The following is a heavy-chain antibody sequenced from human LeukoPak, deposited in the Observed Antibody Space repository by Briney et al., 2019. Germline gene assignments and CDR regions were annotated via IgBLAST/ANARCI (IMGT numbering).Heavy chain of an antibody. CDR1: GFTVRSNY. J-gene: IGHJ6*02. CDR2: IYSGGST. V-gene: IGHV3-53*05. CDR3: ARPKVRRTGVNKGVMVYYYGMDV. Sequence: GGSLRLSCAASGFTVRSNYMSWVRQAPGKGLEWVSVIYSGGSTYYADSVKGRFTISRDNSKNTLYLQMNSLRSEDTAVYYCARPKVRRTGVNKGVMVYYYGMDVWGQGTTVTVSS. D-gene: IGHD3-10*01.